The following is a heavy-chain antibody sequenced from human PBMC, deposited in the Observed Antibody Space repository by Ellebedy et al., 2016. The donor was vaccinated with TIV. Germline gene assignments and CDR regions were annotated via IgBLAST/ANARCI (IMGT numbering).Heavy chain of an antibody. CDR1: GFTLSTSW. Sequence: GGSLRLXCAASGFTLSTSWMSWVRQAPGKGLEWVANIKEDGSEKSYVDSVKGRFTISRDNANNLLYLEMNSLRVEDTAVYYCVRKIPGATSDYWGQGTLVTVSS. V-gene: IGHV3-7*01. J-gene: IGHJ4*02. CDR2: IKEDGSEK. CDR3: VRKIPGATSDY.